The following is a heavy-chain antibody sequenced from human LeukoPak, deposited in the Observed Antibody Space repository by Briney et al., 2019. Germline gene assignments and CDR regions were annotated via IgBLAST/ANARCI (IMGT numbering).Heavy chain of an antibody. CDR2: INHSGTT. D-gene: IGHD1-26*01. V-gene: IGHV4-34*01. CDR1: GGSLSGFY. CDR3: ARVRELTLDY. J-gene: IGHJ4*02. Sequence: SETLSLTCAVYGGSLSGFYWSWIRQPPGKGPEWIGEINHSGTTNNNPSLKSRVTISVDTSKNQFSLKLSSVTAADTAVYYCARVRELTLDYWGQGTLVTVSS.